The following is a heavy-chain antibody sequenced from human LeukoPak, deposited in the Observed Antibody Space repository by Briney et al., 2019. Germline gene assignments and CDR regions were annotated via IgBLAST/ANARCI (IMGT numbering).Heavy chain of an antibody. CDR2: IRNEANRYTT. V-gene: IGHV3-72*01. Sequence: GGSLRLSCAASGLTLGGYYMDWVRQAPGKGLEWVGRIRNEANRYTTEYAASVKGRFTISRDDSKTIAHLQMSSLKTEDTAVYYCSRFYSSGWASGAFDIWGQGAMVTVSS. J-gene: IGHJ3*02. CDR3: SRFYSSGWASGAFDI. CDR1: GLTLGGYY. D-gene: IGHD3-22*01.